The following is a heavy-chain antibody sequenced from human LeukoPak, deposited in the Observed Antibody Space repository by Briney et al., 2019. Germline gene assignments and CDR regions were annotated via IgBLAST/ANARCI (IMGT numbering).Heavy chain of an antibody. Sequence: ASVKVSCKASGYTFTSYDINWVRQATGQGLEWMGWMNPNSGNTGYAQKSQGRVTMTRNTSISTAYMELSSLTSEDAAVYYCARGTRHCHSTSCYTFDYWGQGTLVTVSS. CDR3: ARGTRHCHSTSCYTFDY. CDR1: GYTFTSYD. V-gene: IGHV1-8*01. D-gene: IGHD2-2*02. J-gene: IGHJ4*02. CDR2: MNPNSGNT.